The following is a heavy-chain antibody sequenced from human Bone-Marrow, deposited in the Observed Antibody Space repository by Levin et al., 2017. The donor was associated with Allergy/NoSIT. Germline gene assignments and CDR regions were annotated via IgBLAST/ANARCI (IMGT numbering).Heavy chain of an antibody. CDR3: AKTTVNTYDY. CDR2: ISPYNGNT. CDR1: GYSFTSYG. D-gene: IGHD4-17*01. Sequence: ASVKVSCKASGYSFTSYGITWVRQAPGQGLEWMGWISPYNGNTNYAQKLQGRVTMTTETSTSTAYMELSSLRSDDTAVYYCAKTTVNTYDYWGQGTLVTVSS. V-gene: IGHV1-18*01. J-gene: IGHJ4*02.